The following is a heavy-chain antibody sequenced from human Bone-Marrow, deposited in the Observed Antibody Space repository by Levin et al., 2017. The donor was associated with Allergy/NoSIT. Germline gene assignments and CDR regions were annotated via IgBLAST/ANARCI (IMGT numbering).Heavy chain of an antibody. CDR1: GFTFSSYA. D-gene: IGHD3-22*01. J-gene: IGHJ1*01. CDR2: ISGSGGST. Sequence: GGSLRLSCAASGFTFSSYAMSWVRQAPGKGLEWVSAISGSGGSTYYADSVKGRFTISRDNSKNTLYLQMNSLRAEDTAVYYCAKDPGRGYYYDSSGYYYFQHWGQGTLVTVSS. CDR3: AKDPGRGYYYDSSGYYYFQH. V-gene: IGHV3-23*01.